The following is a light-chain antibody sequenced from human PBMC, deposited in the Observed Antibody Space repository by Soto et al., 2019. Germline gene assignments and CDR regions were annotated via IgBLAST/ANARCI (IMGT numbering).Light chain of an antibody. CDR1: QSVSSS. Sequence: EIVLTQSPGTLSLSPGDIATLSCRASQSVSSSLAWYQQRPGQAPRILFYGASSRVTGIPDRFSGSGSGTDFTLTISRLEPEDFAVYYCQQYGSPPRTFGEGTKVEI. V-gene: IGKV3-20*01. CDR2: GAS. CDR3: QQYGSPPRT. J-gene: IGKJ1*01.